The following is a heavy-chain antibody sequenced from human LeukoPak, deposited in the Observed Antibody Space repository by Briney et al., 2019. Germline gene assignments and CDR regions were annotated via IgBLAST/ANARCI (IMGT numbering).Heavy chain of an antibody. CDR2: IYYSGST. Sequence: PSETLSLTCTVSGGSISSSSYHWGWIRQPPGKGLEWIGSIYYSGSTYYNPSLKSRVTISVDTSKNQFSLKLSSVTAADTAEYYCARRSGGWLQLGSGYFDLWGRSTLVTVSS. D-gene: IGHD5-24*01. CDR1: GGSISSSSYH. J-gene: IGHJ2*01. V-gene: IGHV4-39*01. CDR3: ARRSGGWLQLGSGYFDL.